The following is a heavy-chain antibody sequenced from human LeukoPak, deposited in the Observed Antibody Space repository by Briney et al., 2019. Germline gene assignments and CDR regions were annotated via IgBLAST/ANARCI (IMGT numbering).Heavy chain of an antibody. V-gene: IGHV3-21*01. D-gene: IGHD6-13*01. CDR2: ISSSSSYI. CDR1: GFTFSSSS. CDR3: ARDPYSSSWYVDY. Sequence: GGSLRLSCAASGFTFSSSSMNWVRQAPGKGLEWVSSISSSSSYIYYADSVKGRFTISRDNAKNSLYLQMNSLRAEDTAVYYCARDPYSSSWYVDYWGQGTLVTVSS. J-gene: IGHJ4*02.